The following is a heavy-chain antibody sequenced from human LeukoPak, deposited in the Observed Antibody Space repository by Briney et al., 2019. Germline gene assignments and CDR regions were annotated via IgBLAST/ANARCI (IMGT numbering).Heavy chain of an antibody. CDR2: ISSSSSYI. CDR3: ARDGYYDFWSGYYTGGYYYYMDV. V-gene: IGHV3-21*01. Sequence: GGSLRLSCAASGFTFSSYSMNWVRQAPGKGLEWVSSISSSSSYIYFADSVKGRFTISRDNAKNSLYLQMNSLRAEDTAVYYCARDGYYDFWSGYYTGGYYYYMDVWGKGTTVTVSS. CDR1: GFTFSSYS. J-gene: IGHJ6*03. D-gene: IGHD3-3*01.